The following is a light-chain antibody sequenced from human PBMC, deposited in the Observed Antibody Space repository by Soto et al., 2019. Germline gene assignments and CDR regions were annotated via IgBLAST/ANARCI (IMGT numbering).Light chain of an antibody. Sequence: EIVLTQSPGTLSLSPGERATLSGRASQSVSSYLAWYQQKPGQAPRLLIYDASNRATGIPARFSGSGSGTDFTLTISSLEPEDFAVYYCQQRSNWRETFGQGTKVDIK. CDR2: DAS. CDR3: QQRSNWRET. CDR1: QSVSSY. V-gene: IGKV3-11*01. J-gene: IGKJ1*01.